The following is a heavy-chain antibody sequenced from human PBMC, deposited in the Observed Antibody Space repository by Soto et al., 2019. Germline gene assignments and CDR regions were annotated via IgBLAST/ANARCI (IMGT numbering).Heavy chain of an antibody. V-gene: IGHV1-2*04. J-gene: IGHJ4*02. D-gene: IGHD5-18*01. Sequence: ASVKVSCKASGYTFTGYYMHWVRQAPGQGLEWMGWINPNSGGTNYAQKFQGWVTMTRDTSISTAYMELSRLRSDDTAVYYCARETLREAYVDTAMVPYFDYWGQGTLVTVSS. CDR1: GYTFTGYY. CDR3: ARETLREAYVDTAMVPYFDY. CDR2: INPNSGGT.